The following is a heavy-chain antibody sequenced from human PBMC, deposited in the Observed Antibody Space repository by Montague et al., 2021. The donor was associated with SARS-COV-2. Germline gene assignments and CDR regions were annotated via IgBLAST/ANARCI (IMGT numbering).Heavy chain of an antibody. CDR2: VYYSGST. Sequence: SETLSLTCTVSGGSISSYYWSWIRLPPGKGLERIGYVYYSGSTNYNPSLTSRGTISVSTSKTQFSLKLSSVTAADTAAYYCARLGAGGNYYRSYCYGLDVWGQGTPVTVSS. V-gene: IGHV4-59*08. D-gene: IGHD3-10*01. J-gene: IGHJ6*02. CDR1: GGSISSYY. CDR3: ARLGAGGNYYRSYCYGLDV.